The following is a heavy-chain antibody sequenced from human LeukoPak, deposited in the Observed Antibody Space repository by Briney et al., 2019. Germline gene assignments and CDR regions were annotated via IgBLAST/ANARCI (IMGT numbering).Heavy chain of an antibody. D-gene: IGHD3-16*01. J-gene: IGHJ4*02. CDR1: EFIFSSHS. CDR2: ISHTGSPT. CDR3: ARDGGYCDSESCYRFFDS. V-gene: IGHV3-48*02. Sequence: GGSLRLSCAASEFIFSSHSMNWVRQAPGKGLEWVAYISHTGSPTNYADSVKGRFTISRDNAKNSVYLQMNSLRDEDTAVYYCARDGGYCDSESCYRFFDSWGQGTLVTVSS.